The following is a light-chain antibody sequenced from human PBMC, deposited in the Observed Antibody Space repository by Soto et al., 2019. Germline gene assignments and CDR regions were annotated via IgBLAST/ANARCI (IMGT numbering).Light chain of an antibody. Sequence: EIVLTQSPGTLSLSPGETATVSCRASQTIGRNYLAWYQQKPGQAPRLLIFGTSTRATGIPDRFSGSGSGTDFTLSISRLEPEDFAVYYCQQYASSPLLTFGGGTKVDI. CDR3: QQYASSPLLT. J-gene: IGKJ4*01. V-gene: IGKV3-20*01. CDR2: GTS. CDR1: QTIGRNY.